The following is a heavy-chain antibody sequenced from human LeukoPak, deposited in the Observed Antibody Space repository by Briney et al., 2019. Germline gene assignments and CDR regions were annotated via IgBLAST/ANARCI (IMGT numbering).Heavy chain of an antibody. CDR2: ISGSGGST. Sequence: GSLRLSCAASGFTFSSYAMSWVRQAPGKGLEWVSTISGSGGSTYYADSVKGRFTISRDNSKHTLHLQMNSLRAEDTAVYYCAKGEVVVTSIYLLDYWGQGTLVTVSS. D-gene: IGHD2-21*02. CDR1: GFTFSSYA. V-gene: IGHV3-23*01. CDR3: AKGEVVVTSIYLLDY. J-gene: IGHJ4*02.